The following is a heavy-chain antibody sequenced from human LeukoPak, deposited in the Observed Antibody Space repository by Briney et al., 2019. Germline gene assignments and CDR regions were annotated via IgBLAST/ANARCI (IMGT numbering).Heavy chain of an antibody. CDR1: GFTFSGSA. V-gene: IGHV3-73*01. D-gene: IGHD6-13*01. Sequence: GGSLRLSCAASGFTFSGSAMHWVRQASGKGLEWVGRIRSKANSYATAYAASVKVRFTISRDDSKNTAYLQMNSLKTEDTAVYYCTRPYSSSWYDWYFDLWGRGTLVTVSS. CDR2: IRSKANSYAT. J-gene: IGHJ2*01. CDR3: TRPYSSSWYDWYFDL.